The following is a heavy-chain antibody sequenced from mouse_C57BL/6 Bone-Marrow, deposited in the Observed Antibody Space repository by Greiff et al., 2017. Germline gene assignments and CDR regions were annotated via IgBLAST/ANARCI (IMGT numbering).Heavy chain of an antibody. CDR3: AVRGYDGYPYWYFDV. CDR1: GHTFTSYG. D-gene: IGHD2-3*01. V-gene: IGHV1-81*01. CDR2: IYPRSGNT. Sequence: QVQLQQSGAELARPGASVKLSCKASGHTFTSYGISWVKQRTGQGLEWIGEIYPRSGNTYYNEKFKGKATLTADKSSSTAYMELRSLTSEDSAIYFCAVRGYDGYPYWYFDVWGTGTTVTVSS. J-gene: IGHJ1*03.